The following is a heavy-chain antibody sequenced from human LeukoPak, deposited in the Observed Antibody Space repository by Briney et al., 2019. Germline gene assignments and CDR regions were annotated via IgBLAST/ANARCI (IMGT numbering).Heavy chain of an antibody. CDR1: GFTFSSYA. D-gene: IGHD4-17*01. Sequence: PGGSLRLSCAASGFTFSSYAMHWVRQAPGKGVEGGAVISYDGSNKYYADSVKGRFTISRDNSKNTLYLQMNSLRAEDTAVYYCARGSVMTTVTTDLDYWGQGTLVTVSS. J-gene: IGHJ4*02. CDR2: ISYDGSNK. CDR3: ARGSVMTTVTTDLDY. V-gene: IGHV3-30*04.